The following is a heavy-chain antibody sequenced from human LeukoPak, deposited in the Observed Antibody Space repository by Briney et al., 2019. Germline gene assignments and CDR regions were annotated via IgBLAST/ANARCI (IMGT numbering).Heavy chain of an antibody. V-gene: IGHV4-34*01. J-gene: IGHJ6*03. CDR1: GGSFSGYY. CDR2: INHSGST. Sequence: SETLSLTCAVYGGSFSGYYWSWIRQPPGKGLEWIGEINHSGSTNYNPSLKSRVTISVDTSKNQFSLKLSSVTAADTAVYYCARGTAALRYHYYYYYMDVWGKGTTVTVSS. D-gene: IGHD3-9*01. CDR3: ARGTAALRYHYYYYYMDV.